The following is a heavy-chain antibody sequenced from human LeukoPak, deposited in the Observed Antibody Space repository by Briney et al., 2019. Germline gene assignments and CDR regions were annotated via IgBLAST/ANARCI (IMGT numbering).Heavy chain of an antibody. J-gene: IGHJ4*02. CDR2: IKQDGSEK. V-gene: IGHV3-7*05. CDR1: GFTFSSYW. D-gene: IGHD6-13*01. Sequence: GGSLRLSCAASGFTFSSYWMSWVRQAPGKALEWVANIKQDGSEKYYVDSVKSRFTISRDNAKNSLYLQMNSLRAEDTAVYYCARGVIAAAGIFDYWGQGTLVTVSS. CDR3: ARGVIAAAGIFDY.